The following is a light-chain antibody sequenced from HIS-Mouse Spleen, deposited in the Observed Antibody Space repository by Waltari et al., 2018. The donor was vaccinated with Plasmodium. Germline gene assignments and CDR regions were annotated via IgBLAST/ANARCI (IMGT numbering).Light chain of an antibody. CDR2: EDS. J-gene: IGLJ3*02. CDR1: ALPNNY. V-gene: IGLV3-10*01. CDR3: YSTDSSGNHRV. Sequence: SYELTQPPSVSVSPGQTARITCSGDALPNNYAYWYQQTSGQAPGLVIYEDSKRPSGIPERFSGSSSGTMATLTISGAQVEDEADYYCYSTDSSGNHRVFGGGTKLTVL.